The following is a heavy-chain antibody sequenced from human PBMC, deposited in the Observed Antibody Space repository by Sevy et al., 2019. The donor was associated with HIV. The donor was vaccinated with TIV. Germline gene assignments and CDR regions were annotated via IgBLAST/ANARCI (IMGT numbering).Heavy chain of an antibody. CDR2: IKSQTDGGTT. CDR3: TTGELGAREGEPTFDI. V-gene: IGHV3-15*01. CDR1: GFTFTNAW. J-gene: IGHJ3*02. D-gene: IGHD1-26*01. Sequence: GGSLRLSCAASGFTFTNAWMNWVRQAPGKGLQWVGRIKSQTDGGTTDYAAPVKGRFIISRDDSKNILYLQMNSLKTEDTALYYCTTGELGAREGEPTFDIWGQGTMVTVSS.